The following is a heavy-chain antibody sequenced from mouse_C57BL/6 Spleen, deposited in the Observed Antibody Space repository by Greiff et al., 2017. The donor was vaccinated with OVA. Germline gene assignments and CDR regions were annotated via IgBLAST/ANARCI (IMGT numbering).Heavy chain of an antibody. V-gene: IGHV1-69*01. CDR2: IDPSDSYT. Sequence: QVQLQQPGAELVMPGASVKLSCKASGYTFTSYWMHWVKQRPGQGLEWIEEIDPSDSYTNYNQKFKGKSTLTVDKSSSTAYMQLSSLTSEDSAVYYCARWSRYFDVWGTGTTVTVSS. CDR3: ARWSRYFDV. CDR1: GYTFTSYW. J-gene: IGHJ1*03.